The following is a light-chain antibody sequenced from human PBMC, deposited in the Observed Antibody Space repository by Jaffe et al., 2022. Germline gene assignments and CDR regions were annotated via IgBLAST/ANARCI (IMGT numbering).Light chain of an antibody. J-gene: IGKJ3*01. CDR1: QSVLYSSNNKNY. Sequence: DIVMTQSPDSLAVSLGERATINCKSSQSVLYSSNNKNYLAWYQQKPGQPPKLLIYWASTRESGVPDRFSGSGSGTDFTLTISSLQAEDVAVYYCQQYYSTSFTFGPGTKVDIK. V-gene: IGKV4-1*01. CDR2: WAS. CDR3: QQYYSTSFT.